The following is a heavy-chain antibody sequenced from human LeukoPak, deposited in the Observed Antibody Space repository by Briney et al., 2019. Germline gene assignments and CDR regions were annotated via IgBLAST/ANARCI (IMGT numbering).Heavy chain of an antibody. Sequence: SETLSLTCAVYGGSFSGYYWSWIRQPPGKGLEWIGEINHSGSTNYNPSLKSRVTISVDTSKNQFSLKLSSVTAADTAVYYCARDRRNWFDPWGQGTLVTVSS. CDR1: GGSFSGYY. CDR3: ARDRRNWFDP. V-gene: IGHV4-34*01. CDR2: INHSGST. J-gene: IGHJ5*02.